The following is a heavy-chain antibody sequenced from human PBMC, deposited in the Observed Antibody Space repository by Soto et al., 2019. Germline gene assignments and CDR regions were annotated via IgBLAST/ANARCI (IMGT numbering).Heavy chain of an antibody. Sequence: SETLSLTCTVAGHSINSDYYWGWIRQPPGKGLEWIGSIYPGGGTYHNPSLKSRVTISIDTSKNQFSLRLTSVTAADTAMYYCARKGYYPSGRINLFDSWGQGTLVTVSS. CDR3: ARKGYYPSGRINLFDS. D-gene: IGHD3-10*01. CDR1: GHSINSDYY. CDR2: IYPGGGT. V-gene: IGHV4-38-2*02. J-gene: IGHJ4*02.